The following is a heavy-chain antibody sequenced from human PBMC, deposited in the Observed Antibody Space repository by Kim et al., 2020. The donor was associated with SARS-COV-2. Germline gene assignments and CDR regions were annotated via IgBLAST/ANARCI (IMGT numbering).Heavy chain of an antibody. CDR1: GFTFSAYD. J-gene: IGHJ4*02. D-gene: IGHD6-19*01. CDR3: ARAESRRQWLAPDY. V-gene: IGHV3-13*01. CDR2: IGVAGDT. Sequence: GGSLRLSCTASGFTFSAYDMHWVRQARGKGLEWVSAIGVAGDTYYLGSVKGRFTISRDNAKNSFFLQMNSLRAGDTAVYFCARAESRRQWLAPDYWGQGSLVAVSS.